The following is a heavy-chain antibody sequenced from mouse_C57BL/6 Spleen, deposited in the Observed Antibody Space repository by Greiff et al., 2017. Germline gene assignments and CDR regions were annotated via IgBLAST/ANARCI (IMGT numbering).Heavy chain of an antibody. CDR3: ARSATVVATSYYFDY. J-gene: IGHJ2*01. D-gene: IGHD1-1*01. CDR1: GYTFTSYW. Sequence: QVQLQQPGAELVRPGTSVKLSCKASGYTFTSYWMHWVKQRPGQGLEWIGVIDPSDSYTNYNQKFKGKATLTVDTSSSTAYMQLSSLTSEDSAVYYCARSATVVATSYYFDYWGQGTTLTVSS. V-gene: IGHV1-59*01. CDR2: IDPSDSYT.